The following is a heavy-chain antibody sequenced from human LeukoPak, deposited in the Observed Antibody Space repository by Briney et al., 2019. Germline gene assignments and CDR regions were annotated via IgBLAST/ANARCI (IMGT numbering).Heavy chain of an antibody. CDR2: ISSSSSTT. D-gene: IGHD2-15*01. CDR1: GFSFISYS. CDR3: EIGGVQH. V-gene: IGHV3-48*01. Sequence: PGGSLRLSCAASGFSFISYSMNWIRQAPGKGLEWISYISSSSSTTHYADSVKGRFTISRDTAKNSLYLQMNSLRAEDTAVYYCEIGGVQHWGQGTLVTVSS. J-gene: IGHJ1*01.